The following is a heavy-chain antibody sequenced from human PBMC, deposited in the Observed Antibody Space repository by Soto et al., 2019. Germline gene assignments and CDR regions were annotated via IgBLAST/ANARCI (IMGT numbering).Heavy chain of an antibody. Sequence: SETLSLTCTVSGGSISDGYYWSWIRQHPGKGLEWIGSISDSGSTPYNPSLKSRLTISVDTSKNQFSLNLRSVTAADTAVYYCARRDRSGFSYWLDTWGPGTLVTVSS. CDR2: ISDSGST. D-gene: IGHD3-22*01. CDR3: ARRDRSGFSYWLDT. CDR1: GGSISDGYY. J-gene: IGHJ5*02. V-gene: IGHV4-31*03.